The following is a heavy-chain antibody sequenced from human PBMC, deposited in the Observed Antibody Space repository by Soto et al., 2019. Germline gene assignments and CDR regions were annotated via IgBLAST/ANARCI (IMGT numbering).Heavy chain of an antibody. V-gene: IGHV4-34*01. CDR3: ARDIVVVPAAKKYNWFDP. D-gene: IGHD2-2*01. CDR1: GGSFSGYY. J-gene: IGHJ5*02. Sequence: SETLSLTCAVYGGSFSGYYWSWIRQPPGKGLEWIGEINHSGSTNYNPSLKSRVTISVDTSKNQFSLKLSSVTAADTAVYYCARDIVVVPAAKKYNWFDPWGQGTLVTVSS. CDR2: INHSGST.